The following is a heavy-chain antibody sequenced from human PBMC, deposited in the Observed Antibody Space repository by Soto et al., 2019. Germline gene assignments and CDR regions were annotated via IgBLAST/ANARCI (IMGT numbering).Heavy chain of an antibody. Sequence: PGGSLRLSCAASGFTFSSYAMHWVRQAPGKGLEWVAVISYDGSNKYYADSVKGRFTISRGNSKNTLYLQMNSLRAEDTAVYYCARDGRGILRYFDWLSRFNWFDPWGQGTLVTVSS. CDR1: GFTFSSYA. CDR3: ARDGRGILRYFDWLSRFNWFDP. J-gene: IGHJ5*02. V-gene: IGHV3-30-3*01. CDR2: ISYDGSNK. D-gene: IGHD3-9*01.